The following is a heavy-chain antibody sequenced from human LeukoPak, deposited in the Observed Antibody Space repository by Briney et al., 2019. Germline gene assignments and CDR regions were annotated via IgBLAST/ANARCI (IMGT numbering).Heavy chain of an antibody. J-gene: IGHJ3*02. CDR1: GGPVRSHY. CDR2: IYYSGIT. Sequence: SETLSLTCTVSGGPVRSHYWSWIRQPPGKGLEWIGYIYYSGITNYNPSLKSRVTIPVDTSKNQLSLKVRSVTTADTAVYYCARDGNGDYDDAFDIWGQGTMVTVYS. D-gene: IGHD4-17*01. V-gene: IGHV4-59*02. CDR3: ARDGNGDYDDAFDI.